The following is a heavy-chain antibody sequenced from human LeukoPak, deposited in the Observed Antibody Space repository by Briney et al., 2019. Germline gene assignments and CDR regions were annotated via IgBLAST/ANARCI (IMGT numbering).Heavy chain of an antibody. D-gene: IGHD3-22*01. Sequence: ASVKVSCKASGYTFTRYYMHWVRQAPGQGLEWMGIINPSGGSTSYAQKLQGRVTMTRDTSTSTVYMELSSLRSEDTAVYYCARDYDSSGYYRDAFDIWGQGTMVTVSS. J-gene: IGHJ3*02. V-gene: IGHV1-46*01. CDR1: GYTFTRYY. CDR3: ARDYDSSGYYRDAFDI. CDR2: INPSGGST.